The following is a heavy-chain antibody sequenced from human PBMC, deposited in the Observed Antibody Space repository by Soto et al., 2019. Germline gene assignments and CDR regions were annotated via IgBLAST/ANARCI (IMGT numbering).Heavy chain of an antibody. J-gene: IGHJ4*02. Sequence: SLRLSCAASGFTSTTYAIHWVRQAPGKGLEWVAVISNDGRGKYYADSVKGRFTISRDNSKNTLYLQMNSLRSDDTAVYYCARDQCFGGGRSCYYFDFWGQGTLVTVS. CDR1: GFTSTTYA. CDR2: ISNDGRGK. D-gene: IGHD2-15*01. V-gene: IGHV3-30*04. CDR3: ARDQCFGGGRSCYYFDF.